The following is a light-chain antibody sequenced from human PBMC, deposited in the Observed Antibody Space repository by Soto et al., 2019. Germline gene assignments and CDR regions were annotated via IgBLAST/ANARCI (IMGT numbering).Light chain of an antibody. CDR3: QQYGSSPP. CDR1: EIINSGY. J-gene: IGKJ5*01. CDR2: GAS. Sequence: ENLLTQSPATLPLSAGERATLFCRASEIINSGYLAWYQQQPGRAPRLLIYGASKRATGIPDRFSGSESGTDFTLTINSLEPEDSAVYYCQQYGSSPPFGQGARLDIK. V-gene: IGKV3-20*01.